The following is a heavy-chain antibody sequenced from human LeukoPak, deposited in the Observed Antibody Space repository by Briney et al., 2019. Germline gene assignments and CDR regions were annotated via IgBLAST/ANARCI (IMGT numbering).Heavy chain of an antibody. CDR1: GGTFSSYA. D-gene: IGHD5-24*01. CDR2: IIPIFGTA. Sequence: SVNVSCKASGGTFSSYAISWVRQAPGQGLEWMGRIIPIFGTANYAQKFQGRVTITTHESTSTAYIELSSLRSEDTAVYYCAMTLLHVEMATQDCWGQGTLVTVSS. CDR3: AMTLLHVEMATQDC. V-gene: IGHV1-69*05. J-gene: IGHJ4*02.